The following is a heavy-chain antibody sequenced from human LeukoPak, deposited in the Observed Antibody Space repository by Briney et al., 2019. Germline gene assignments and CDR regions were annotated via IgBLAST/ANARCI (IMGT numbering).Heavy chain of an antibody. J-gene: IGHJ4*02. V-gene: IGHV6-1*01. CDR2: TYYRSKWYN. CDR3: PRVVYGGIDD. CDR1: GASVPSNIPA. D-gene: IGHD4-23*01. Sequence: SQTLLLTCAISGASVPSNIPAWNWISHSPSKGLDCLGRTYYRSKWYNHYAVSVKSRLTINPDTSKNQFSLQLNSVTPEDTAVYYCPRVVYGGIDDWGQGPLVTVSS.